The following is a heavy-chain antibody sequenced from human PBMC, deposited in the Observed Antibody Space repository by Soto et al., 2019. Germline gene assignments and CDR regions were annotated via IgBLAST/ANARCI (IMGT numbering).Heavy chain of an antibody. Sequence: ASVKVSCKASGYTFTYYYMHWVRQAPGQGPEWMGLINPSGDSASYAQKFQGRVTMTRDTSTSTVYMELSSLTSEDTAVYYCTRGSCPSCSSSAWLDPWGQGTLVTVSS. CDR3: TRGSCPSCSSSAWLDP. J-gene: IGHJ5*02. CDR1: GYTFTYYY. CDR2: INPSGDSA. D-gene: IGHD2-2*01. V-gene: IGHV1-46*01.